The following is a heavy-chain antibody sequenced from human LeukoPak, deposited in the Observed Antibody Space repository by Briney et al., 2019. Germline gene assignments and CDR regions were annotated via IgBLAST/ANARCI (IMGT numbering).Heavy chain of an antibody. CDR3: ARDGGGNQNFDY. CDR1: GYTFTSYH. J-gene: IGHJ4*02. D-gene: IGHD4-23*01. CDR2: INPSGGST. V-gene: IGHV1-46*01. Sequence: ASVKVSCKASGYTFTSYHMHWVRQAPGQGLEWMGIINPSGGSTSYAQKFQGRVTMTRDMSTSTVYMELSSLRSEDTAVYYCARDGGGNQNFDYWGQGTLVTVSS.